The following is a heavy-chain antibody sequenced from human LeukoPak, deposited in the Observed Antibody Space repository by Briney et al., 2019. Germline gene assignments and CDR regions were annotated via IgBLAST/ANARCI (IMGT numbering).Heavy chain of an antibody. CDR3: AKEASAVEYEGVFDP. CDR1: GLTFDDYA. Sequence: GGSLRLSCAASGLTFDDYAMHWVRQAPGKGLEWVSGISWNSGSIGYADSVKGRFTISRDNAKNSLYLQMNSLRAEDTALYYCAKEASAVEYEGVFDPWGQGTLVTVSS. CDR2: ISWNSGSI. J-gene: IGHJ5*02. V-gene: IGHV3-9*01. D-gene: IGHD3-10*01.